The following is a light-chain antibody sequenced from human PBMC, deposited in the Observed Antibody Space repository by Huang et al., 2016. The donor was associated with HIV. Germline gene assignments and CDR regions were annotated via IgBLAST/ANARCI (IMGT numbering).Light chain of an antibody. V-gene: IGKV1-12*01. J-gene: IGKJ2*01. CDR3: QQANSFPYT. Sequence: DIQLTQSPSSVSASVGDRVTITCRASQGIGTWLAWYQQKPGKAPKLLIYSTSSLQSGVPARFSGSGSGADFTLTISSLQPEDFATYYCQQANSFPYTFGQGTKLEIK. CDR2: STS. CDR1: QGIGTW.